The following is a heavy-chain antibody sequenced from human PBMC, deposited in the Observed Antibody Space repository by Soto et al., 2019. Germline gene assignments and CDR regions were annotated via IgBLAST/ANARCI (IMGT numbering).Heavy chain of an antibody. CDR2: INHSGST. Sequence: PSETLSLTCAVYGGSFSGYYWSWIRQPPGKGLEWIGEINHSGSTNYNPSLKSRVTISVDTSKNQFSLKLSSVTAADTAVYYCARGRRASTFDYWGQGTLVTAPQ. V-gene: IGHV4-34*01. CDR3: ARGRRASTFDY. CDR1: GGSFSGYY. J-gene: IGHJ4*02. D-gene: IGHD1-26*01.